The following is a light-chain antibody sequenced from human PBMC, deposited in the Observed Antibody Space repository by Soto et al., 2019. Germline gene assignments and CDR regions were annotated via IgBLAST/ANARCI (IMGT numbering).Light chain of an antibody. CDR2: DAS. J-gene: IGKJ1*01. Sequence: DIQMPQSHSTLSASVGDRVTITCLASQSISSCLAWYQQKPGKAPKLLIYDASSLESGVPSRFSGSGSGTEFTLTISSLQPDDFATYYCQHYNSYSEAFGQVTKVDI. CDR3: QHYNSYSEA. V-gene: IGKV1-5*01. CDR1: QSISSC.